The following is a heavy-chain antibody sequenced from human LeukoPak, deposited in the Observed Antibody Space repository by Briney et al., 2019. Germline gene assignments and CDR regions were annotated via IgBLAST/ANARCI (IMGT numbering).Heavy chain of an antibody. CDR3: ARVSTDGSGSYYMGDYFDY. CDR2: ISSSGSTI. J-gene: IGHJ4*02. CDR1: GFTFSDYY. Sequence: GGSLRLSCAASGFTFSDYYMSWIRQAPGKGLEWVSYISSSGSTIYYADSVKGRFTISRDNAKNSLYLQMNSLRAEDTAVYYCARVSTDGSGSYYMGDYFDYWGQGTLVTVSS. V-gene: IGHV3-11*01. D-gene: IGHD3-10*01.